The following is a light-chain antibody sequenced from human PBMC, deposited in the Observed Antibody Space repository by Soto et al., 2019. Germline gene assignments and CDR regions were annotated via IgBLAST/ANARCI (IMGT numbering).Light chain of an antibody. CDR3: QHSLTSRFT. J-gene: IGKJ3*01. CDR1: QSVSSSY. V-gene: IGKV3-20*01. Sequence: EIVLTQSPGTLSLSPGERATLSCRASQSVSSSYLAWYQQKPGQAPRLLIYGVSSRATGIPDRFSGSESGTDFTLTISRLEPEDFAVYYCQHSLTSRFTFGPGTKVEI. CDR2: GVS.